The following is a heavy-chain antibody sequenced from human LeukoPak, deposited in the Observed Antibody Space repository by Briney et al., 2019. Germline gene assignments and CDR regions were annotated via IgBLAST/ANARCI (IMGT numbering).Heavy chain of an antibody. J-gene: IGHJ4*01. CDR1: GFTFSSYA. CDR2: ISYDGSNK. V-gene: IGHV3-30-3*01. Sequence: PGGSLRLSCAASGFTFSSYAMHWVRRAPGKGLEWVAVISYDGSNKYYADSVKGRFTISRDNSKNTLYLQMNSLRAEDTAVYYCARTRYDFWSSPTDYWGHGTLVTVSS. D-gene: IGHD3-3*01. CDR3: ARTRYDFWSSPTDY.